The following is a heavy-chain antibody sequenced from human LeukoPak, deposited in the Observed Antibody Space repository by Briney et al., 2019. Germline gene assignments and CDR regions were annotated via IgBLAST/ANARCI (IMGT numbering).Heavy chain of an antibody. V-gene: IGHV3-30*04. D-gene: IGHD2/OR15-2a*01. CDR3: ARDYLSY. J-gene: IGHJ4*02. CDR2: ISYDGSNK. Sequence: GRSLRLSCAASGFTFSSYAMHWVRRAPGKGLEWVAVISYDGSNKYYADSVKGRFTISRDNSKNTLYLQMNSLRAEDTAVYYCARDYLSYWGQGTLVTVSS. CDR1: GFTFSSYA.